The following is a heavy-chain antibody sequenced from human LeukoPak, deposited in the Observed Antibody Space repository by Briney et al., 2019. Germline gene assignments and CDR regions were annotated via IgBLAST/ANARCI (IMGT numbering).Heavy chain of an antibody. CDR1: GFTFSSYD. CDR3: AKGGFANYYYYMDV. D-gene: IGHD2-21*01. CDR2: IGTAGDT. Sequence: PGGSLRLSCAASGFTFSSYDMHWVRQATGKGLEWVSAIGTAGDTYSPGSVKGRFTISRDNSKNTLYLQMNSLRAEDTAVYYCAKGGFANYYYYMDVWGKGTTVTVSS. J-gene: IGHJ6*03. V-gene: IGHV3-13*01.